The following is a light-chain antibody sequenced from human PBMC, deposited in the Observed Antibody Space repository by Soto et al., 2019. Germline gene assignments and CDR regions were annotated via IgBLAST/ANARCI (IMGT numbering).Light chain of an antibody. Sequence: EIVLTQSPATLSFSPGERATLSCRASQSVSSYLAWYQHKPGQAPRLLIYDASNRATGIPARFSASGSETDFTLTISDVQPEDFALYYCHQRQSWPRTFGQGTKVDI. J-gene: IGKJ1*01. CDR1: QSVSSY. CDR3: HQRQSWPRT. CDR2: DAS. V-gene: IGKV3-11*01.